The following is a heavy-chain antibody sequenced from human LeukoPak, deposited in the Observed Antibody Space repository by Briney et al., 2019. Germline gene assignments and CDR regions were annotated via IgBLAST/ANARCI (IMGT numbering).Heavy chain of an antibody. CDR2: LWSDGIKT. CDR3: AKDGLYSYGLAPIDY. D-gene: IGHD5-18*01. CDR1: GFTFTNYP. Sequence: PGRSLRLSCAASGFTFTNYPMHWVRQAPGKGLEWVAVLWSDGIKTDYADSVKGRFTISRDDSKNTLYLQMNSLRAEDTAVYYCAKDGLYSYGLAPIDYWGQGTLVTVSS. J-gene: IGHJ4*02. V-gene: IGHV3-33*03.